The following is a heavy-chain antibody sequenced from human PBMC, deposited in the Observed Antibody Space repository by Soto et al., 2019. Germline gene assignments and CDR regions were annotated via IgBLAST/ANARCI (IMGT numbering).Heavy chain of an antibody. D-gene: IGHD1-7*01. J-gene: IGHJ4*02. CDR3: ARFLDPGTTSAAADF. CDR2: INHSGRT. CDR1: GGYFSAYY. V-gene: IGHV4-34*02. Sequence: QVQLLQWGAGLLKPSETLSLRCAVFGGYFSAYYWTWIRQPPGKGLEWIGEINHSGRTNYNPSLKSRVTISVDTSKNQFSLRLSSVTAADTAVYYCARFLDPGTTSAAADFWGQGTLVTVSS.